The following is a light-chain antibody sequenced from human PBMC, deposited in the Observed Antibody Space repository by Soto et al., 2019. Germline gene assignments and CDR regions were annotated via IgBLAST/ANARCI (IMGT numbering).Light chain of an antibody. CDR2: EVG. Sequence: QSVLTQFASVSGSPGQSITISCTGTSIDVGAYNYVSWYQQHPDKAPKLLIYEVGNRPSGVSFRFSGSKSGNTASLTISGLQAEDEADYYCSSYTARGTLVFGTGTKLTVL. CDR1: SIDVGAYNY. J-gene: IGLJ1*01. V-gene: IGLV2-14*01. CDR3: SSYTARGTLV.